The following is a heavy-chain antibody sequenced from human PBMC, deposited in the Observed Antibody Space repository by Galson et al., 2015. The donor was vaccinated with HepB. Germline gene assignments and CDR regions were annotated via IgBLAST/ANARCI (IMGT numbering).Heavy chain of an antibody. D-gene: IGHD5-18*01. CDR3: AKGYGLFDS. CDR2: ISGNGDST. V-gene: IGHV3-23*01. Sequence: SLRLSCAASGFAFDTHAMSWVRQAPGRGLEWISGISGNGDSTFYADSVKDRFTVSRDNSNNMLYLQMNSLRAENAGLYFCAKGYGLFDSWGQGIPVTVSS. J-gene: IGHJ5*01. CDR1: GFAFDTHA.